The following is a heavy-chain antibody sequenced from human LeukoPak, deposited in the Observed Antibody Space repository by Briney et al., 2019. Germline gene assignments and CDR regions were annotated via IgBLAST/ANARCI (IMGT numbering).Heavy chain of an antibody. CDR3: ASGGYSGYDY. V-gene: IGHV4-61*02. D-gene: IGHD5-12*01. CDR1: GGSISSGSYY. CDR2: IYTSGST. Sequence: SQTLSLTCTVSGGSISSGSYYWSWIRQPAGKGLEWIGRIYTSGSTNYNPSLKRRVTISVDTSKNQFSLKLSSTAADTAVYYCASGGYSGYDYWGQGTLVTVSS. J-gene: IGHJ4*02.